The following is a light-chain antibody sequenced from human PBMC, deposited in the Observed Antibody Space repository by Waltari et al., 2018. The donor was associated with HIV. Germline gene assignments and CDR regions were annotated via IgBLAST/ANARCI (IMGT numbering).Light chain of an antibody. Sequence: SYELTQPSSVSVSPGQPARNPCNGDAVATKYAWWFQQKPGQAPVLVIYNGSERPSGIPERFSGSSSGTTVTLTISGAQVEDEADYYCYSAADNIGVFGGGTKLTVL. V-gene: IGLV3-27*01. CDR2: NGS. CDR1: AVATKY. CDR3: YSAADNIGV. J-gene: IGLJ3*02.